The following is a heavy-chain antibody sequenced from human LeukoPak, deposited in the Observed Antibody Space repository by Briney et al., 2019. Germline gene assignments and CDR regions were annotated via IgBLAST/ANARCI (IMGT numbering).Heavy chain of an antibody. V-gene: IGHV4-34*01. CDR2: INHSGST. CDR3: ARERSYYYGSGSYLGWFDP. J-gene: IGHJ5*02. CDR1: GGSFSGYY. Sequence: SETLSLTCAVSGGSFSGYYWSWIRQPPGKGLEWIGEINHSGSTNYNPSLKSRVTISVDTSKNQFSLKLSSVTAADTAVYYCARERSYYYGSGSYLGWFDPWGQGTLVTVSS. D-gene: IGHD3-10*01.